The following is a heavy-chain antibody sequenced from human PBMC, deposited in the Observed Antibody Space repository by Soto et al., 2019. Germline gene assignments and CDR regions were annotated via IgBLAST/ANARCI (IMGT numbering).Heavy chain of an antibody. D-gene: IGHD2-21*02. Sequence: PGESLKISCKGSGYSFTSYWIGWGRQMPWKGLEWMGIIYPGDSDTRYSPSVQGQVTISADMSISTAYLQWSSLKASDTAIYYYARRHYCRGDCTINPDYYGMDVWGQGTTVTVSS. CDR2: IYPGDSDT. J-gene: IGHJ6*02. V-gene: IGHV5-51*01. CDR1: GYSFTSYW. CDR3: ARRHYCRGDCTINPDYYGMDV.